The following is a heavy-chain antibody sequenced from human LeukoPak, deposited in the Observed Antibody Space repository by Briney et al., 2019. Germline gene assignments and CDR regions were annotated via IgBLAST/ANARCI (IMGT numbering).Heavy chain of an antibody. V-gene: IGHV3-15*01. Sequence: GGSLRLSCAASGFTFNNAWMSWVRQAPGKGLEWVGRIKSKTDGETTDYAAPVKGRCTISRDDSKTTLYLQMNSLKTEDTAVYYCTTDEWSWGQGTLVTVSS. CDR1: GFTFNNAW. CDR2: IKSKTDGETT. CDR3: TTDEWS. J-gene: IGHJ4*02. D-gene: IGHD3-3*01.